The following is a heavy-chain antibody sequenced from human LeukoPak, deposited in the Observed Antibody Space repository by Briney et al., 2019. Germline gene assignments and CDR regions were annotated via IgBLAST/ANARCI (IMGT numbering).Heavy chain of an antibody. J-gene: IGHJ5*02. D-gene: IGHD4-17*01. CDR3: ARVLRGPNWFDP. CDR1: GGSISTYY. V-gene: IGHV4-59*01. CDR2: IYYSGNT. Sequence: SETLSLTCTVPGGSISTYYWSWIRQPPGKGLEWIGYIYYSGNTNYNPSLKSRVTISVDTSKNQFSLKLYSVTAADTAMYYFARVLRGPNWFDPWGQGTLVTVSS.